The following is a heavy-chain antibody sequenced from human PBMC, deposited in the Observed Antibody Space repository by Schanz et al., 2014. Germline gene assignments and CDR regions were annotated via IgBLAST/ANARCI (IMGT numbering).Heavy chain of an antibody. D-gene: IGHD1-1*01. CDR1: GLIFSNYV. CDR3: AKIERNED. CDR2: IGTSGGT. J-gene: IGHJ4*02. V-gene: IGHV3-23*01. Sequence: EMQLLESGGGLIQPGGSLRLSCAASGLIFSNYVMSWVRQAPGKGLEWVSTIGTSGGTNYAESVKGRFTISRDNSKNTLYLQMNSLRAEDTAVYFCAKIERNEDWGQGTLXTVSS.